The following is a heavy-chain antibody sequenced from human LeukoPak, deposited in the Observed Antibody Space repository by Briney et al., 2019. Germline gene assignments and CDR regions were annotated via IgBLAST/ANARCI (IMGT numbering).Heavy chain of an antibody. Sequence: HPGGSLRLSCTASGSTLSTYTMNWVRQAPGKGLEWVSYISSTSTTKYYADSVKGRFTISRDNSKNSLDLQMNRLTAEDTAVYYCARDRSLVDGDYGVWCDAWGQGSLVTVSS. V-gene: IGHV3-48*04. CDR1: GSTLSTYT. D-gene: IGHD4-17*01. CDR2: ISSTSTTK. CDR3: ARDRSLVDGDYGVWCDA. J-gene: IGHJ5*02.